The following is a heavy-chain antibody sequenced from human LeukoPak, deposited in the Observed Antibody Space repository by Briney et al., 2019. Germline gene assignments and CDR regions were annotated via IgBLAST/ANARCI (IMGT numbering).Heavy chain of an antibody. CDR1: GFPVSGNY. CDR2: LYVAGNT. V-gene: IGHV3-66*01. D-gene: IGHD3-22*01. Sequence: GGSLRLSCAASGFPVSGNYMSWVRQAPGKGLEWVSVLYVAGNTYYADSVKGRFTVSRDNSKNTLYLQMNNLRAEDTAVYYCASDLACYFDSNGYYLFDLWGQGTLVTVSS. J-gene: IGHJ4*02. CDR3: ASDLACYFDSNGYYLFDL.